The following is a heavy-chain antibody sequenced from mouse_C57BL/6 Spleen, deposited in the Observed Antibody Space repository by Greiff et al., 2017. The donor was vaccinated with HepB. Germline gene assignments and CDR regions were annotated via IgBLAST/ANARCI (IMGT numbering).Heavy chain of an antibody. D-gene: IGHD1-1*01. Sequence: QVQLQQPGAELVMPGASVKLSCKASGYTFTSYWMHWVKQRPGQGLEWIGEIDPSDSYTNYNQKFKGKSTLTVDKSSSTAYMQLSSLTSEDSAVYYCGRSGGSSLWFAYWGQGTLVTVSA. CDR2: IDPSDSYT. V-gene: IGHV1-69*01. CDR1: GYTFTSYW. CDR3: GRSGGSSLWFAY. J-gene: IGHJ3*01.